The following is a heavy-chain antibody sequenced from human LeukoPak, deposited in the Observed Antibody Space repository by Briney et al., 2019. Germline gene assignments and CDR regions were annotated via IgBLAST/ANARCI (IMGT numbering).Heavy chain of an antibody. D-gene: IGHD5-24*01. V-gene: IGHV4-59*01. J-gene: IGHJ4*02. CDR1: GGSISTYY. Sequence: NPSETLSLTCTVSGGSISTYYWSWIRQPPGQGLEWIGYIHYSGTTSYNPSLKSRVTISLDMSENQLSLRLTSVSAADTAIYYCARGGREGYNSFAYWGQGTLVTVSS. CDR3: ARGGREGYNSFAY. CDR2: IHYSGTT.